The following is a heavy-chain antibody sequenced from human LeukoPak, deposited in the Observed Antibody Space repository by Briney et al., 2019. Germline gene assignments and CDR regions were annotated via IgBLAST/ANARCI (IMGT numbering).Heavy chain of an antibody. CDR2: INYSGST. V-gene: IGHV4-59*01. J-gene: IGHJ6*04. CDR3: ARGPGRGYSYYFLHV. D-gene: IGHD1-26*01. Sequence: SETLSLTCTVFGASISSYYWSWVRQPPEKGLEWIGNINYSGSTNYNPSLTGRVSTSVDTSKNQFSLKLSSVTTADTAVYYCARGPGRGYSYYFLHVWGKGTTVTVSS. CDR1: GASISSYY.